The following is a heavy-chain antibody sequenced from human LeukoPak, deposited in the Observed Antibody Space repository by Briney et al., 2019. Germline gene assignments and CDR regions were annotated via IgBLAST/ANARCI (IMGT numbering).Heavy chain of an antibody. D-gene: IGHD2-15*01. Sequence: GASVKVSCKASGYTFTSYAMNWVRQAPGQGLEWMGWINTNTGNPTYAQGFTGRFVFSLDTSVSTAYLQISSLKAEDTAVYYCTTGVGYIVVVVAEGFDYWGQGTLVTVSS. CDR3: TTGVGYIVVVVAEGFDY. V-gene: IGHV7-4-1*02. J-gene: IGHJ4*02. CDR1: GYTFTSYA. CDR2: INTNTGNP.